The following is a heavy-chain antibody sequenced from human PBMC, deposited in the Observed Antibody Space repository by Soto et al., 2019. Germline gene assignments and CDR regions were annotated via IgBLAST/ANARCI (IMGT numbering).Heavy chain of an antibody. V-gene: IGHV4-34*01. D-gene: IGHD3-3*01. CDR1: DGSFSGYY. J-gene: IGHJ5*02. CDR3: ARGPVTIFGVVIIRGWFDP. Sequence: LSLTCAVYDGSFSGYYWSWIRQPPGKGLEWIGEINHSGSTNYNPSLKSRVTISVDTSKNQFSLKLSSVTAADTAVYYCARGPVTIFGVVIIRGWFDPWGQGTLVTVSS. CDR2: INHSGST.